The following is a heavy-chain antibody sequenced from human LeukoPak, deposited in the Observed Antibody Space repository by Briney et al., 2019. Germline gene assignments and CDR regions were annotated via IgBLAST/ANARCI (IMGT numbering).Heavy chain of an antibody. CDR3: ARDSSHYGSGSYYSTYYFDY. CDR2: INPNSGGT. V-gene: IGHV1-2*02. D-gene: IGHD3-10*01. J-gene: IGHJ4*02. Sequence: GASVKVSCKASGYTFTGYYVHWVRQAPGQGLEWLGWINPNSGGTNYAQKFQGRVTMTRDTSISTAYMELSRLRSDDTAVYYCARDSSHYGSGSYYSTYYFDYWGQGTLVTVSS. CDR1: GYTFTGYY.